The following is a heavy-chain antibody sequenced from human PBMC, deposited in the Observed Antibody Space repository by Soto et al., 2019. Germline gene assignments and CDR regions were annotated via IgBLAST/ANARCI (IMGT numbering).Heavy chain of an antibody. Sequence: PGGSLRLSCAASGFTFSSYWMHWVRQAPGKGLVWVSRINSDGSSTSYADSVKGRFTISRDNAKNTLYLQMNSLRAEDTAVYYCARIRDYCSGGSCNKFDYWGQGTLVTVSS. D-gene: IGHD2-15*01. CDR1: GFTFSSYW. J-gene: IGHJ4*02. CDR2: INSDGSST. CDR3: ARIRDYCSGGSCNKFDY. V-gene: IGHV3-74*01.